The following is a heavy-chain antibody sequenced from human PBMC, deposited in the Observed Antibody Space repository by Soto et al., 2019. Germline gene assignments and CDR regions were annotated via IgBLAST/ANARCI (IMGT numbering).Heavy chain of an antibody. CDR3: ARDYDYTLNWFDP. CDR2: IIPIFGTA. D-gene: IGHD5-12*01. J-gene: IGHJ5*02. Sequence: SVKVSCKASGGTFISYAISWVRQAPGQGLEWMGGIIPIFGTANYAQKFQGRVTITADESTSTAYMELSSLRSEDTAVYYCARDYDYTLNWFDPWGQGTLVTVSS. V-gene: IGHV1-69*13. CDR1: GGTFISYA.